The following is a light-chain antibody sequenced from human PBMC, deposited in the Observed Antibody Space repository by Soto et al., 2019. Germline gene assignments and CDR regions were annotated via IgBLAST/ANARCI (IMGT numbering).Light chain of an antibody. CDR2: DVS. V-gene: IGLV2-14*01. CDR3: SSYTSSSTVV. Sequence: QSALTQPASVSGSPGQSITISCTGTSSDVGGYNYVSWYQQHPGKAPKLMIYDVSNGPSGVSNRFSGSKSVNTASLTISGLQAEDEADYYCSSYTSSSTVVFGGGTKLTVL. J-gene: IGLJ2*01. CDR1: SSDVGGYNY.